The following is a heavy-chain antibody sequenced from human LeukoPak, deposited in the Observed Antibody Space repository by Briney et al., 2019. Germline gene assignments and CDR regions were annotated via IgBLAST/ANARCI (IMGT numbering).Heavy chain of an antibody. D-gene: IGHD5-18*01. J-gene: IGHJ4*02. V-gene: IGHV3-23*01. CDR1: GFTFSTYA. Sequence: GGSLRLSCAASGFTFSTYAMSWVRQAPGKGLECVSSFSGSGGSTYYADSVKGRFTISRDNSKNTLYLQMNSLRAEDTAVYYCAKDLGMQVWFPLWGQGTLVTVSS. CDR3: AKDLGMQVWFPL. CDR2: FSGSGGST.